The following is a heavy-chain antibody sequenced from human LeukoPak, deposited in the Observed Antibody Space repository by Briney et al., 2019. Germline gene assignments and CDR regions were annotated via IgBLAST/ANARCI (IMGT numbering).Heavy chain of an antibody. Sequence: KPSETLSLTCAVYRGSFSGYYWSWGRQPPGKGLEWIGEINHSGSNNYNPSLESRVTISVDKSKNQFSLKLRSVTAADTAVYYCARIRDYDRWGQGTLVTVSS. CDR3: ARIRDYDR. CDR1: RGSFSGYY. J-gene: IGHJ5*02. V-gene: IGHV4-34*01. CDR2: INHSGSN. D-gene: IGHD3-16*01.